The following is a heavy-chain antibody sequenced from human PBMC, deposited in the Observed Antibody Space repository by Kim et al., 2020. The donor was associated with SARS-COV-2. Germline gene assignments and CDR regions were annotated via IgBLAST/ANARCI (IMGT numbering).Heavy chain of an antibody. D-gene: IGHD3-10*01. CDR2: INVGNDDT. J-gene: IGHJ6*02. CDR1: GYTFTHYA. Sequence: ASVKVSCKASGYTFTHYAIHWVRQAPGQGLEWVGWINVGNDDTNYSEKLQGRVTITGDTSATTSYMELSGLTSEDTATYYCARAYGTCMDVWGHGTTV. CDR3: ARAYGTCMDV. V-gene: IGHV1-3*01.